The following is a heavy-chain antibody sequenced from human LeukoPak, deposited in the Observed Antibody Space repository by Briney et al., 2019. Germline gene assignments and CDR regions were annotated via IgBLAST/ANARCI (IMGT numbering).Heavy chain of an antibody. Sequence: SVKVSCKASGGTFSSYAISWVRQAPGQGLEWMGGIIPIFGTANYAQKFQGRATITADESTSTAYMELSSLRSEDTAVYYCASAGDSQRDFYYYYGMDVWGQGTTVTVSS. V-gene: IGHV1-69*01. D-gene: IGHD4-17*01. CDR3: ASAGDSQRDFYYYYGMDV. CDR2: IIPIFGTA. CDR1: GGTFSSYA. J-gene: IGHJ6*02.